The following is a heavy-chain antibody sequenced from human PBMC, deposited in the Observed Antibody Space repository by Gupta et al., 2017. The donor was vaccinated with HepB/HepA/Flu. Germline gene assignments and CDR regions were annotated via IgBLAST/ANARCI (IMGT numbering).Heavy chain of an antibody. Sequence: VQLQESGPGLVRPSETLSLTCPVSGCSLRNYYWSWLRQPPGKGLEWIGRISATGITNYNPPLKSRVTLSMDTSKNQFSLNLSAVTAADTAIYYCTRESFNFWSGCYTMAFNIGGQGTMVTVSS. CDR2: ISATGIT. V-gene: IGHV4-4*07. J-gene: IGHJ3*02. CDR3: TRESFNFWSGCYTMAFNI. D-gene: IGHD3-3*01. CDR1: GCSLRNYY.